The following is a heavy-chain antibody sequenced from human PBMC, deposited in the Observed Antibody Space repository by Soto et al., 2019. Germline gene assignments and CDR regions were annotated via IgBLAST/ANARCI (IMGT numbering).Heavy chain of an antibody. CDR3: AKDRGRGWFSYVDY. CDR1: GYTFTNNT. V-gene: IGHV1-3*01. Sequence: QVHLVQSGAEVKKPGASVKVSCKASGYTFTNNTMHWVRQAPGQRLEWMGWINAGNGNTKYSEKFLGRVTFTRDTSASTAYMDLTSLRSEDTALYYCAKDRGRGWFSYVDYWGQGTLVTVSS. D-gene: IGHD6-19*01. CDR2: INAGNGNT. J-gene: IGHJ4*02.